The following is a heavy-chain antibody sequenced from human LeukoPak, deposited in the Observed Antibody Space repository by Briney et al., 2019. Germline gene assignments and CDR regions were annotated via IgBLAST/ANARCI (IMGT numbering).Heavy chain of an antibody. J-gene: IGHJ5*02. CDR2: IKKDGSEK. CDR3: ARPLMYYYGSETYFWFDP. D-gene: IGHD3-10*01. Sequence: GGSLRLSCAASGFTFSSYWMSWVRQAPGKGLEWVANIKKDGSEKYYVDSVKGRFTISRDNVKNSLYLQMNSLRAEDTAVYYCARPLMYYYGSETYFWFDPWGQGTPVTVSS. V-gene: IGHV3-7*01. CDR1: GFTFSSYW.